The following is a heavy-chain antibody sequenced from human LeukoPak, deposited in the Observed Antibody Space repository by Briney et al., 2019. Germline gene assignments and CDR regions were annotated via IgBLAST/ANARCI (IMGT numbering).Heavy chain of an antibody. D-gene: IGHD3-3*01. CDR1: GYSISSGYY. CDR3: ARVGSITIFGVVPVSDAEYFQH. Sequence: PSETLSLTCTVSGYSISSGYYWGWIRQPPGKGLEWIGSIYHSGRTYYNPSLKSRVTISVDTSKNQFSLKLSSVTAADTAVYYCARVGSITIFGVVPVSDAEYFQHWGQGTLVTVPS. J-gene: IGHJ1*01. V-gene: IGHV4-38-2*02. CDR2: IYHSGRT.